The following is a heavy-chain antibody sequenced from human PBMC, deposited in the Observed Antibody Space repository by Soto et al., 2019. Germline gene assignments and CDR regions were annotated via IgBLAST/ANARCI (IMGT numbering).Heavy chain of an antibody. D-gene: IGHD5-18*01. Sequence: QVQLVQSGAEVKKPGASVKVSCKVSGYTFTSYGISWVRQAPGQGLEWMGWISAYNGNTNYAQRLQGRVTLTTDTSTSTAYMELRSLRSDDTAVYFCARDPARNVNTAQRFDYWGQGTLVTVSS. V-gene: IGHV1-18*01. CDR3: ARDPARNVNTAQRFDY. J-gene: IGHJ4*02. CDR1: GYTFTSYG. CDR2: ISAYNGNT.